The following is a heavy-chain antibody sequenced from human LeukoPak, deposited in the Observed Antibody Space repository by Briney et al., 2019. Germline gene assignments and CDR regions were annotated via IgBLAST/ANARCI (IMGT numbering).Heavy chain of an antibody. Sequence: PGRSLRLSCAASGFTFSSYGMHWVRQAPGKGLEWVAVIWCDGSNKYYADSAKGRFTISRDNSKNTLYLQMNSLRAEDTAVYYCARDKAAAGKMVSYYYYGMDVWGQGTTVTVSS. J-gene: IGHJ6*02. V-gene: IGHV3-33*01. CDR1: GFTFSSYG. CDR3: ARDKAAAGKMVSYYYYGMDV. D-gene: IGHD6-13*01. CDR2: IWCDGSNK.